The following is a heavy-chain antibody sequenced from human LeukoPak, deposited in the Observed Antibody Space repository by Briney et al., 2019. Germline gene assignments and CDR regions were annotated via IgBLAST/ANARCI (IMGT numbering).Heavy chain of an antibody. CDR2: ISGSGART. V-gene: IGHV3-23*01. CDR1: GFTFSSYA. D-gene: IGHD2-2*01. Sequence: PGGSLRLSCAASGFTFSSYAMSWVRQAPGEGLEWVSAISGSGARTYYADSVKGRFTISRDNSKNTLYLQMNSLRAEDRAVYYCAKEQTSSGFFDYWGQGTLVTVSS. J-gene: IGHJ4*02. CDR3: AKEQTSSGFFDY.